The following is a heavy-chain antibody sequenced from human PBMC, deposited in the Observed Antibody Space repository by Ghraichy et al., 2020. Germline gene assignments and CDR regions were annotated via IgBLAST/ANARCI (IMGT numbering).Heavy chain of an antibody. Sequence: SETLSLTCNVSGGSITSGGHYWSWIRQHPGEDLEWIGYIYYSGSTYYNPSLKSRVTISVDTSENQFSLELSSVTAADTAVYYCARGDSGGYSWFDPWGQGTLVTVSS. V-gene: IGHV4-31*03. CDR2: IYYSGST. J-gene: IGHJ5*02. CDR3: ARGDSGGYSWFDP. CDR1: GGSITSGGHY. D-gene: IGHD3-22*01.